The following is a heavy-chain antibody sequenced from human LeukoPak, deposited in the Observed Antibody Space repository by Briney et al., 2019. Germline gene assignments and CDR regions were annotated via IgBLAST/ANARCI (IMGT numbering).Heavy chain of an antibody. D-gene: IGHD2-2*01. CDR1: GGSISSYY. V-gene: IGHV4-59*01. Sequence: PSETLSLTCTVSGGSISSYYWSWIRQPPGKGLEWIGYIYYSGSTNYNPSLKSRVTISVDTSKNQFSLKLSSVTAADTAVYYCARAIVVVPAAIPQGFDYWGQGTLVTVSS. CDR3: ARAIVVVPAAIPQGFDY. J-gene: IGHJ4*02. CDR2: IYYSGST.